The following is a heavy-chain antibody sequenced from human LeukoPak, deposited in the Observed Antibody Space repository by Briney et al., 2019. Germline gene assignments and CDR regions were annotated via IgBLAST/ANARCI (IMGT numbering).Heavy chain of an antibody. J-gene: IGHJ5*02. Sequence: PGRSLRLSCAASGFTFDDYAMHWVRQAPGKGLEWVSGISWNSGSIGYADSVKGRFTISRDNAKNSLYLQMNSLRAEDTALYYCAKDWGNYYGPFDPWGQGTLVTVSS. CDR2: ISWNSGSI. CDR3: AKDWGNYYGPFDP. D-gene: IGHD3-10*01. CDR1: GFTFDDYA. V-gene: IGHV3-9*01.